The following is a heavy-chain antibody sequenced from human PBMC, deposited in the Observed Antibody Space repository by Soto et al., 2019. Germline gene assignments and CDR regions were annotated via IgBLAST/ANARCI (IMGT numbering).Heavy chain of an antibody. J-gene: IGHJ5*02. D-gene: IGHD3-3*01. Sequence: SETLSLTCAVYGGSFSGYYWSWIRQPPGKGLEWIGEINHSGSTNYNPSLKSRVTISVDTSKNQFSLKLSSETAADTAVYYCARGSGYYDFWSGYHQPSNLNWFDPWGQGTLVTVSS. CDR3: ARGSGYYDFWSGYHQPSNLNWFDP. V-gene: IGHV4-34*01. CDR1: GGSFSGYY. CDR2: INHSGST.